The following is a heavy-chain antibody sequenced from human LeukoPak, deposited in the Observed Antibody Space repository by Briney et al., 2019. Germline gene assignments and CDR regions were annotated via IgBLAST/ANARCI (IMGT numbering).Heavy chain of an antibody. J-gene: IGHJ5*02. V-gene: IGHV3-23*01. CDR2: VSGSGGST. CDR1: GFTFSSYV. CDR3: AKGRGQWLAAINH. Sequence: GGSLRLSCAASGFTFSSYVMSWVRQAPGKGLEWVSAVSGSGGSTYYADSVKGRFTISRDNSKNTLYLQMNSLRGEDTAVYYCAKGRGQWLAAINHWGQGTLVTVSS. D-gene: IGHD6-19*01.